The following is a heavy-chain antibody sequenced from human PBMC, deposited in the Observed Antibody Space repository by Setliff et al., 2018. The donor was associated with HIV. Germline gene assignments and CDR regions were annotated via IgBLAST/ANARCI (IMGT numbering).Heavy chain of an antibody. CDR3: ARQGGYNGPLMV. CDR1: GGSITSYY. CDR2: IFDSGTT. V-gene: IGHV4-59*08. D-gene: IGHD3-10*01. Sequence: SETLSLTCTVSGGSITSYYWNWIRQSPGKGLEWIGYIFDSGTTKDNPSVTSRVTISVDASKNQFFLQLISVTAADTAVDYCARQGGYNGPLMVWGQGKLVTV. J-gene: IGHJ4*02.